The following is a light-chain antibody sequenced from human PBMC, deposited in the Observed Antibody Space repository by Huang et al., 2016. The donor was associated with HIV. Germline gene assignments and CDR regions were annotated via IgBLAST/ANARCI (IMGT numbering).Light chain of an antibody. Sequence: EIVLTQSPDTLSLSPGERATLSCRASESVSSYLAWYQQKPGQAPRLLIFDTSSRATGIPARFSGSGSRTDFTLTISSLEPEDFAVYYCQQRSNWPLTFGPGTRVDI. CDR2: DTS. CDR3: QQRSNWPLT. J-gene: IGKJ3*01. V-gene: IGKV3-11*01. CDR1: ESVSSY.